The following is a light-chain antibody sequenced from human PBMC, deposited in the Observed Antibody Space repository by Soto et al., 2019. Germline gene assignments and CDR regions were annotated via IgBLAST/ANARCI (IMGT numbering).Light chain of an antibody. V-gene: IGKV3-20*01. CDR3: QQYAGSPLA. CDR1: QSVSSTY. J-gene: IGKJ4*01. Sequence: EIVLTQSPGTLSLSPGERATLSCRASQSVSSTYLAWYQQRPGQAPRLLIYDASSRATGIPDRFSGSGSGTDFTLTISRLEPEDFAVYYCQQYAGSPLAFGGGTKVEIK. CDR2: DAS.